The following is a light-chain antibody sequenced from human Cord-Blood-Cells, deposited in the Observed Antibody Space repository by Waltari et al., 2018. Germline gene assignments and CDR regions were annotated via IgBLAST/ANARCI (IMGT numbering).Light chain of an antibody. CDR1: SSDVGGYNY. CDR2: EVS. J-gene: IGLJ1*01. CDR3: SSYAGSNYV. Sequence: SALTQPPSASGSPGQSVTIPCTGTSSDVGGYNYVSWYQQHPGKAPKLMIYEVSMRPSGVPDRFSGSKSGNTASLTVSGLQAEDEADYYCSSYAGSNYVFGTGTKVTVL. V-gene: IGLV2-8*01.